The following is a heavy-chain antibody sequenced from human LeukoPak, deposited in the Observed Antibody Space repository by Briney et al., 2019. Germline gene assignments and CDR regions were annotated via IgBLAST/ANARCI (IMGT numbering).Heavy chain of an antibody. CDR1: GFTFRSYS. CDR3: ARSNSSSWSDAFDI. J-gene: IGHJ3*02. Sequence: PGGSLRLSCAASGFTFRSYSMNWVRQAPGKGLEWVSSISSSIYINYADSVKGRFTISRDNAKNSLYLQMNSLRVEDTAVYYCARSNSSSWSDAFDIWGQGTMVGVSS. CDR2: ISSSIYI. V-gene: IGHV3-21*01. D-gene: IGHD6-13*01.